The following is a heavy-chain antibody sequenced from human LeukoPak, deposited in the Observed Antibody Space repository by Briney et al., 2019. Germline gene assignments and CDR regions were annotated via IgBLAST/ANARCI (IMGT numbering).Heavy chain of an antibody. CDR2: INHSGST. J-gene: IGHJ4*02. Sequence: SETLSLTCAVYGGSFSGYYWSWIRQPPGKGLEWIGEINHSGSTNYNPSLKSRVTISVDTSKNQFSLKLGSVTAADTAVYYCARARITMVRGVIIDYWGQGTLVTVSS. CDR1: GGSFSGYY. CDR3: ARARITMVRGVIIDY. V-gene: IGHV4-34*01. D-gene: IGHD3-10*01.